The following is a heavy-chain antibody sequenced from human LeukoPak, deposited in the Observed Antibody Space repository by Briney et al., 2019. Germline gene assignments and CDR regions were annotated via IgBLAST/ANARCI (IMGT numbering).Heavy chain of an antibody. CDR1: GFTLNSYD. J-gene: IGHJ4*02. CDR3: ARTLGDSHFDY. CDR2: LNPHSGNT. V-gene: IGHV1-8*03. D-gene: IGHD3-3*01. Sequence: GASVKVSCKASGFTLNSYDIHWVRQTTGQGLEWMGWLNPHSGNTGYAQTFQGRVTITRDTSISTAFMELSSLRSDDTAVYYCARTLGDSHFDYWGQGTLVTVSS.